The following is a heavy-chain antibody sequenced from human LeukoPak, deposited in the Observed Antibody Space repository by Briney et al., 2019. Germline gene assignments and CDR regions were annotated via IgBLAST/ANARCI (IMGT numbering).Heavy chain of an antibody. Sequence: PGGSLRLSCAASGFTFSSYWMSWVRQAPGKGLEWVANIKQDGSEIYYVDTVKGRFTISRDNAKNSLYLQMNSLRAEDTAVYYCARIIVGGPADAFDIWGQGTMVTVSS. CDR2: IKQDGSEI. CDR3: ARIIVGGPADAFDI. J-gene: IGHJ3*02. CDR1: GFTFSSYW. D-gene: IGHD1-26*01. V-gene: IGHV3-7*01.